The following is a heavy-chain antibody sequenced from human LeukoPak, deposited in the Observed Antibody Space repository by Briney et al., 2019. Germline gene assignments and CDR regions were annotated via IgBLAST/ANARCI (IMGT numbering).Heavy chain of an antibody. Sequence: PGGSLRLSCAASGFTFSSYSMNWVRQAPGKGLEWVSYISSSSSTIYYADSVKGRFIISRDNAKNSLYLQMNSLRAEDTAVYYCARGYGIAVAGTWVYWGQGTLVTVSS. CDR3: ARGYGIAVAGTWVY. CDR2: ISSSSSTI. CDR1: GFTFSSYS. V-gene: IGHV3-48*04. J-gene: IGHJ4*02. D-gene: IGHD6-19*01.